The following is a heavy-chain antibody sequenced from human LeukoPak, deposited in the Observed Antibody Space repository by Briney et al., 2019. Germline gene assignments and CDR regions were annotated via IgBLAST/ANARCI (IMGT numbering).Heavy chain of an antibody. CDR2: ISYDGSNK. J-gene: IGHJ6*04. Sequence: GRSLRPSCAASGFTFSSYGMHWVRQAPGKGLGWVAVISYDGSNKYYADSVKGRFTISRHNSKNTLYLQMNSLRAEDTAVYYCAKGYYGSGSYVLMDVWGKGTTVTVSS. CDR1: GFTFSSYG. CDR3: AKGYYGSGSYVLMDV. D-gene: IGHD3-10*01. V-gene: IGHV3-30*18.